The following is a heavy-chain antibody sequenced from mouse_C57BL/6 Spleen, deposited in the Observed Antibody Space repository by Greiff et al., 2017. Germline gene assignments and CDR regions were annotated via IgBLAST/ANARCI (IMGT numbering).Heavy chain of an antibody. D-gene: IGHD1-1*01. CDR2: IRSKSSNYAT. CDR1: GFTFNTYA. J-gene: IGHJ4*01. V-gene: IGHV10-3*01. Sequence: EADGGLVQPKGSLKLSCAASGFTFNTYAMHWVRQAPGKGLEWVARIRSKSSNYATYYADSVKDRFTISRDDSQSMLYLQMNNLKTEDTDMYYFGRRGEITTVVATDAMDYWGQGTSGTVSS. CDR3: GRRGEITTVVATDAMDY.